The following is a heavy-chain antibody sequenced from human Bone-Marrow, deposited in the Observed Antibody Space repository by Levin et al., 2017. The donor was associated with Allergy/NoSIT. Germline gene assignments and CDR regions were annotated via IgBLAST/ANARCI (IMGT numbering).Heavy chain of an antibody. J-gene: IGHJ6*02. CDR3: TKGRGLGGYDYYYYGMDV. Sequence: QTSETLSLTCAASGITFRSDALSWVRQAPGKGLEWVSSISGIGGITYYADSVKGRFTISGDNSDNTLYLQMNSLRAEDTAVYYCTKGRGLGGYDYYYYGMDVWGQGTTVTVSS. D-gene: IGHD3-16*01. V-gene: IGHV3-23*01. CDR1: GITFRSDA. CDR2: ISGIGGIT.